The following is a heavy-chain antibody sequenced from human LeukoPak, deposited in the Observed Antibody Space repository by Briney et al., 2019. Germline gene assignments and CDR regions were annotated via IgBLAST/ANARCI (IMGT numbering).Heavy chain of an antibody. Sequence: HPGGSLRLSCAASGFTFSSYEMNWVRQAPGKGLEWVSYISSSGSTIYYADSVKGRFTISRDNAKNSLYLQMNSLRAEDTAVYYCARSVGLYYYDSSGYFDSWGQGTLVTVSS. D-gene: IGHD3-22*01. CDR1: GFTFSSYE. CDR3: ARSVGLYYYDSSGYFDS. J-gene: IGHJ4*02. V-gene: IGHV3-48*03. CDR2: ISSSGSTI.